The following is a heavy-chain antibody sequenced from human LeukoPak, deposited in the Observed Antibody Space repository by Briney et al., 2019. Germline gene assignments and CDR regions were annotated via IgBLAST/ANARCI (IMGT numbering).Heavy chain of an antibody. Sequence: GGSLRLSCAASGFTFSSYWMHWVRHAPGKGLVWVSRIDNDGSFTTYADSVKGRFTISRDNAKNTLYLQMNSLRAEDTAVYYCANIGAAVASISGGYWGQGTLVTVSS. J-gene: IGHJ4*02. CDR1: GFTFSSYW. V-gene: IGHV3-74*01. D-gene: IGHD6-13*01. CDR3: ANIGAAVASISGGY. CDR2: IDNDGSFT.